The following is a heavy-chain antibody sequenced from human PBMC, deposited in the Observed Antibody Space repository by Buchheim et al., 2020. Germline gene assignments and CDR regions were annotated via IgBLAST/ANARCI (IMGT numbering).Heavy chain of an antibody. CDR1: GFTFSSYG. J-gene: IGHJ4*02. CDR2: ISYDGSNK. Sequence: QVQLVESGGGVVQPGRSLRLSCAASGFTFSSYGMHWVRQAPGKGLEWVAVISYDGSNKYYADSVKGRFTISRDNSKNTLYLQMKSLRAEDTAVYYCAKDLQAAQSVGGQGPL. V-gene: IGHV3-30*18. D-gene: IGHD6-6*01. CDR3: AKDLQAAQSV.